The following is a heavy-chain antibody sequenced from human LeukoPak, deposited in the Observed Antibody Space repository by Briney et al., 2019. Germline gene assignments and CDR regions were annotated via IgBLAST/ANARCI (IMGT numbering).Heavy chain of an antibody. D-gene: IGHD2-2*01. Sequence: PGGSLRLSCAASGFTFSDYYMSWLRQAPGKGLEWVSYISSSGSTIYYADSVKGRFTISRDNAKNSLYLQMNSLRAEDTAVYYCARASVEYQLLLLNAFDIWGQGTMVTVSS. V-gene: IGHV3-11*04. CDR3: ARASVEYQLLLLNAFDI. J-gene: IGHJ3*02. CDR2: ISSSGSTI. CDR1: GFTFSDYY.